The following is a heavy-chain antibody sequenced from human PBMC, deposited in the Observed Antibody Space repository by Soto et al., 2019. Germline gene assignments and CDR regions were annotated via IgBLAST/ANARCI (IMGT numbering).Heavy chain of an antibody. CDR1: GYTFTSYY. J-gene: IGHJ3*02. D-gene: IGHD2-2*01. Sequence: ASVKVSCKASGYTFTSYYMHWVRQAPGQGLEWMGIINPSGGGTSYAQKFQGRVTMTRDTSMSTAYMELSRLRSEDTAVYYCARDYCSSTSCSQNTAQRDAFDIWGQGTMVTVSS. CDR2: INPSGGGT. CDR3: ARDYCSSTSCSQNTAQRDAFDI. V-gene: IGHV1-46*01.